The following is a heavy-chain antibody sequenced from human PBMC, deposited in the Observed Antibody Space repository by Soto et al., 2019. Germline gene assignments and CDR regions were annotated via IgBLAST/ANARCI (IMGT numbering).Heavy chain of an antibody. CDR2: IDPSDSYT. Sequence: PGESLKISCKGSGYSFTSYWISWVRQMPGKGLEWMGRIDPSDSYTNYSPSFQGHVTISADKSISTAYLQWSSLKASDTAMYYCARLYRIFYYDSRPSCLDSWGPGTLVTLSS. D-gene: IGHD3-22*01. CDR1: GYSFTSYW. J-gene: IGHJ5*01. V-gene: IGHV5-10-1*01. CDR3: ARLYRIFYYDSRPSCLDS.